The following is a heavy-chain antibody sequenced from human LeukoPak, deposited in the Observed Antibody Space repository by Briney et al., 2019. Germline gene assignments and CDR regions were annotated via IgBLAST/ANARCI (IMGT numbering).Heavy chain of an antibody. D-gene: IGHD3-16*01. J-gene: IGHJ6*02. CDR2: ISGGGETT. Sequence: GGSLRLSCVGSGFTSIAYALTWARQASGKGLEWVSGISGGGETTYYADSVKGRFTISRDNSKNTLYLQMNSLRADDTAIYYCARNQQLGGHSYYYYGMDVWGQGTTVTVSS. CDR3: ARNQQLGGHSYYYYGMDV. CDR1: GFTSIAYA. V-gene: IGHV3-23*01.